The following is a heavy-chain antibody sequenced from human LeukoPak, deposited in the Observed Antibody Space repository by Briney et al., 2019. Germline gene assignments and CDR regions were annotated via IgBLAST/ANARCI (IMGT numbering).Heavy chain of an antibody. Sequence: QSGGSLRLSYAASGFTFDEYAMHWVRQAPGKGLEWVSGISWNSGLIDYADSVKGRFTISRDNAKNSLFLQMNSLKAEDTAFYYCAKVGIFGLVTYYFDYWGQGTLVTVSS. V-gene: IGHV3-9*01. D-gene: IGHD3/OR15-3a*01. CDR2: ISWNSGLI. CDR1: GFTFDEYA. CDR3: AKVGIFGLVTYYFDY. J-gene: IGHJ4*02.